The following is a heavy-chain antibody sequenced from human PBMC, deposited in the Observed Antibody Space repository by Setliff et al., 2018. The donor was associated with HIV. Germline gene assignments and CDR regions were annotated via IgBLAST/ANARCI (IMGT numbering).Heavy chain of an antibody. Sequence: PSETLSLTCAVSGYSISSDYYWGWIQQPPGKGLEWIGSIHHTGRTYYNPSLKSRITISLDTSKNQYSLKLTSVTAADTAVYYCARGSSSGTDLAVLWGQGTLVTVSS. J-gene: IGHJ4*02. V-gene: IGHV4-38-2*01. CDR1: GYSISSDYY. CDR2: IHHTGRT. CDR3: ARGSSSGTDLAVL. D-gene: IGHD3-22*01.